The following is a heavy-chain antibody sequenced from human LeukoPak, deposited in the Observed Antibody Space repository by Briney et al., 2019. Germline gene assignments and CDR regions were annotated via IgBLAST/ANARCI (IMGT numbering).Heavy chain of an antibody. CDR2: IKQDGSEK. V-gene: IGHV3-7*01. Sequence: GGSLRLSCAASGFTFSSYWMSWVRQAPGKGLVWVANIKQDGSEKYYVDSVKGRFTISRDNAKNSLYLRMNGLRAEDTAVYYCARDGEYYDFWSGYFQNWFDPWGQGTLVTVSS. CDR1: GFTFSSYW. J-gene: IGHJ5*02. CDR3: ARDGEYYDFWSGYFQNWFDP. D-gene: IGHD3-3*01.